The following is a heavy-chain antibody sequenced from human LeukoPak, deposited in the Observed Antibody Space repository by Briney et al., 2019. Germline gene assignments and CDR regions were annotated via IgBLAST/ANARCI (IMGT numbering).Heavy chain of an antibody. CDR1: GFTFSNYA. Sequence: GGSLRLSCAASGFTFSNYAMNWGRQAPGKGLEWVSGISGSGGSTYYADSVKGRFTISRDNAKNSLYLQMNSLRAEDTAVYYCAKDARRTFGLSSGLYRGSYYFDYWGQGTLVTVSS. V-gene: IGHV3-23*01. D-gene: IGHD6-19*01. CDR2: ISGSGGST. CDR3: AKDARRTFGLSSGLYRGSYYFDY. J-gene: IGHJ4*02.